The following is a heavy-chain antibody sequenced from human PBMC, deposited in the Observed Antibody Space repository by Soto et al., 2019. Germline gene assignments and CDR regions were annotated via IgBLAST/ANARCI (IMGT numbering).Heavy chain of an antibody. D-gene: IGHD6-13*01. J-gene: IGHJ5*02. V-gene: IGHV3-23*01. CDR1: GFTFSSYA. CDR2: ISGSGGST. Sequence: GGSLRLCCAACGFTFSSYAMSWVRQAPGKGLEWVSAISGSGGSTYYADSVKGRFTISRDNSKNTLYLQMNSLRAEDTAVYYCAKDPGYSSSWFDPWGQGTLVTVSS. CDR3: AKDPGYSSSWFDP.